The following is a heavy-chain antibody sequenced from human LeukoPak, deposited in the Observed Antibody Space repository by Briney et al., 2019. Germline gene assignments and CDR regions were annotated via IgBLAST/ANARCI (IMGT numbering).Heavy chain of an antibody. J-gene: IGHJ4*02. V-gene: IGHV1-3*01. CDR1: GYTFTSYA. CDR2: INAGNGNT. Sequence: GASVKVSCKASGYTFTSYAMHWVRQAPGQRLEWMGWINAGNGNTKYSQKFQGRVTMTTDTSTSTAYMELRSLRSDDTAVYYCARERGSGWPFDYWGQGTLVTVSS. D-gene: IGHD6-19*01. CDR3: ARERGSGWPFDY.